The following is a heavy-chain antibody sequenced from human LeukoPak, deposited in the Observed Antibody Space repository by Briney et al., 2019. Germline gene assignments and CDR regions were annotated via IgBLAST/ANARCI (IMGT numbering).Heavy chain of an antibody. CDR3: ARWATVTTLERSFDI. J-gene: IGHJ3*02. V-gene: IGHV3-30-3*01. Sequence: GGSLRLSCGASGFTFSSYAMHWVRQAPGKGLEWVAVISYDGSNKYYADSVKGRFTISRDNSKNTLYLQMNSLRAEDTAVYYCARWATVTTLERSFDIWGQGTMVTVSS. D-gene: IGHD4-17*01. CDR2: ISYDGSNK. CDR1: GFTFSSYA.